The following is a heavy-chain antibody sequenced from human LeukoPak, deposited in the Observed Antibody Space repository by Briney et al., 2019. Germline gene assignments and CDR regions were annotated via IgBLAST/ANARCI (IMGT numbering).Heavy chain of an antibody. CDR1: GFTFSSYG. J-gene: IGHJ4*02. CDR2: IRYDGSNK. D-gene: IGHD3-22*01. Sequence: PGGPLRLSCAASGFTFSSYGMHWVRQAPGKGLEWVAFIRYDGSNKYYADSVKGRFTISRDNSKNTLYLQMNSLRAEDTAVYYCAKDYYDSSGYFDYWGQGTLVTVSS. V-gene: IGHV3-30*02. CDR3: AKDYYDSSGYFDY.